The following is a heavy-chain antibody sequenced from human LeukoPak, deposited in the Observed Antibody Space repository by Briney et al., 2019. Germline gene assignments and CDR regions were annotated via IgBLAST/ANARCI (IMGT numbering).Heavy chain of an antibody. J-gene: IGHJ3*02. CDR3: ARDRDYVPNYAFDI. D-gene: IGHD4-17*01. V-gene: IGHV3-21*01. CDR2: ISSSSYI. Sequence: GGSLRLACAASGLTFSSYSMNSVSQAPGNGLEWVSSISSSSYIYYADSVKGRFTISRENGKNSMYLQMNSLRAEDTAVYYCARDRDYVPNYAFDIWGQGTMVTVSS. CDR1: GLTFSSYS.